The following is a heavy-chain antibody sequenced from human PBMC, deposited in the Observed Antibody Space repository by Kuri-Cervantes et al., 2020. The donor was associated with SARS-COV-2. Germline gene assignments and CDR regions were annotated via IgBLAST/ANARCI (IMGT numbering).Heavy chain of an antibody. Sequence: TLSLACAFYGGSFNVYYWSCTHQPPGTGLVWIGDMTHSGSTNYNPSLKSRVTVSVNTSKNQFSLKLSSVTDADTAVYFCARTHKHVQGAYYAMDVWGQRTT. J-gene: IGHJ6*02. CDR3: ARTHKHVQGAYYAMDV. CDR2: MTHSGST. D-gene: IGHD6-6*01. V-gene: IGHV4-34*01. CDR1: GGSFNVYY.